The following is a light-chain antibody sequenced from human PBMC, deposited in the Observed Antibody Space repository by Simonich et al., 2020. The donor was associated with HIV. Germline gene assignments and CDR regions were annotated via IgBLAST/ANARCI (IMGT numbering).Light chain of an antibody. V-gene: IGKV3-15*01. CDR2: GAS. CDR1: QSCSST. Sequence: EILMTQSPATLSVSPGERATLSCRARQSCSSTLACSQQKPGQAPRRLIYGASTRATGIPARFSGSGSGTEFTLTISSMQSEDFAVYYCQQYNNWPLYTFGQGTKLEIK. J-gene: IGKJ2*01. CDR3: QQYNNWPLYT.